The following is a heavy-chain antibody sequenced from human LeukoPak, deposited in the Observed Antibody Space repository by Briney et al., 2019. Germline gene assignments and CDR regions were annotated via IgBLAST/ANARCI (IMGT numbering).Heavy chain of an antibody. D-gene: IGHD6-19*01. V-gene: IGHV3-30-3*01. CDR3: ARDFRPYSSGWSGFDY. J-gene: IGHJ4*02. CDR2: ISYDGSNK. CDR1: RFTFSSYA. Sequence: GRSLRLSCAASRFTFSSYAMHWVRQAPGKGLEWVAVISYDGSNKYYADSVKGRFTISRDNSKNTLYLQMNSLRAEDTAVYYCARDFRPYSSGWSGFDYWGQGTLVTVSS.